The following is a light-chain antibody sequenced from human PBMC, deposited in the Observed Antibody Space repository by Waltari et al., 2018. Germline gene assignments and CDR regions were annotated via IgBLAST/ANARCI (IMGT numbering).Light chain of an antibody. Sequence: SYELTQPPSVSVSPGQTARRRGRGQEGRKEAGAGYQQKPGQAPVLVIYKDSERPSGIPERFSGSSSGTTVTLTISGVQAEDEADYYCQSVDSSGTYVVFGGGTKLTVL. CDR3: QSVDSSGTYVV. CDR2: KDS. J-gene: IGLJ2*01. V-gene: IGLV3-25*03. CDR1: EGRKEA.